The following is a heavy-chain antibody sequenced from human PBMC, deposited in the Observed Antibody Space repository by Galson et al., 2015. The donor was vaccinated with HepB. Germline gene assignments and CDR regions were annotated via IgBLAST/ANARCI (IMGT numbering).Heavy chain of an antibody. V-gene: IGHV1-69*13. J-gene: IGHJ4*02. CDR1: GGTFSSYA. CDR3: ARGRYSYDSRGYSPYYFDY. D-gene: IGHD3-22*01. Sequence: SVKVSCKASGGTFSSYAISWVRQAPGQGLEWMGGIIPIFGTANYAQKFQGRVTITADESTSTAYMELSSLRSEDTAVYYCARGRYSYDSRGYSPYYFDYWGQGTLVTVSS. CDR2: IIPIFGTA.